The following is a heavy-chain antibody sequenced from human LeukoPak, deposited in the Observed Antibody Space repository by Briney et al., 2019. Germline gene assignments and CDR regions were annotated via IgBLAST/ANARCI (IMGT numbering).Heavy chain of an antibody. CDR2: ISGGGAGT. J-gene: IGHJ6*02. Sequence: GGSLRLSCAASGFTFSSYAMSWVRQAPGKGLEWVSSISGGGAGTYNANSVKGRFTISRDNSNNTLYLQMNSLRAEDTAVYYCARALAVAGYGMDVWGQGTTVTVSS. V-gene: IGHV3-23*01. D-gene: IGHD6-19*01. CDR1: GFTFSSYA. CDR3: ARALAVAGYGMDV.